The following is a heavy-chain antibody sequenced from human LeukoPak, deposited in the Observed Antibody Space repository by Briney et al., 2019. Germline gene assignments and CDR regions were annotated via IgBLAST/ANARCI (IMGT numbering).Heavy chain of an antibody. CDR1: GFSVSSTY. CDR2: IYSGGSI. Sequence: PGGSLRLSCAASGFSVSSTYMSWVRQAPGKGLEWVSVIYSGGSIHYADSVKGRFTISRYNSKNTLYLQMNSLRAEDTAVYYCARQRGMCRGGNNCYHFDYWGRGTLVTVSS. V-gene: IGHV3-53*01. J-gene: IGHJ4*02. D-gene: IGHD1-20*01. CDR3: ARQRGMCRGGNNCYHFDY.